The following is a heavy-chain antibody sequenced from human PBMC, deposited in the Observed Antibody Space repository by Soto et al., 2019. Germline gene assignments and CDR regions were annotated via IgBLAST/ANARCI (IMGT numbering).Heavy chain of an antibody. CDR2: TYYKSKWYN. Sequence: SQTLSLTCDISGDSVSSNSAGCNWIRQTPSRGLEWLGRTYYKSKWYNNYAVSVESRIAVNPDTSRNQFSLHLNSVTPDDTAVYYCARGSWDDVSGHYYMDVWGKGTTVTVSS. J-gene: IGHJ6*03. CDR1: GDSVSSNSAG. D-gene: IGHD1-1*01. CDR3: ARGSWDDVSGHYYMDV. V-gene: IGHV6-1*01.